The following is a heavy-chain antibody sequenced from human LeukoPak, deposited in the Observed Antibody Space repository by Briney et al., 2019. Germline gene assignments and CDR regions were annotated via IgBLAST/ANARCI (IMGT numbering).Heavy chain of an antibody. CDR3: ARIESVALGDWDFYYGLHV. CDR1: GFTFSSYS. Sequence: PGGSLRLSCAASGFTFSSYSFHWVRQAPGKGLEWVSLISHDGMKKNYADSVKGRFAISRDDSKNTLHLQMNNLRADDTARYYRARIESVALGDWDFYYGLHVWGQGTTVTVSS. CDR2: ISHDGMKK. V-gene: IGHV3-30*03. J-gene: IGHJ6*02. D-gene: IGHD3-16*01.